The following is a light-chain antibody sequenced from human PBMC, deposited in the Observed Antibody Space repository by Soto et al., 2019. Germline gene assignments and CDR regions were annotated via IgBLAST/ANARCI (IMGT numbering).Light chain of an antibody. J-gene: IGKJ3*01. CDR1: QGISSY. CDR3: QQYYSYPFT. CDR2: AAS. Sequence: AIRMTQSPSSFSAAAGDRVTITCRASQGISSYLAWYQQKPGKAPKLLIYAASTLQSGVPSRFSGSGSGTDFTLTISCLQSEDFATDYCQQYYSYPFTFGPGTKVDIK. V-gene: IGKV1-8*01.